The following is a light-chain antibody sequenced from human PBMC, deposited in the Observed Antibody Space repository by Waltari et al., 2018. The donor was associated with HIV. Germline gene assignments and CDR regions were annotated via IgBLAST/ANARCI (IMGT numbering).Light chain of an antibody. V-gene: IGLV1-47*01. J-gene: IGLJ2*01. CDR1: CSNIGSNF. CDR3: ATCADSLSGVV. CDR2: RDN. Sequence: QSVVTHPPSVSWTPGQRVTNSCSGSCSNIGSNFVFWYQQLPGTAPRFLIYRDNQRPSGVPDRFSGSKSGTSASLAISGLQSEDEGDYYCATCADSLSGVVFGGGTKLNVL.